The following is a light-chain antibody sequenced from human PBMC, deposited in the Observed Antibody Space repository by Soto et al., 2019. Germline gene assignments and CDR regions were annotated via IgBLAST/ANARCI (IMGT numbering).Light chain of an antibody. CDR1: SSNIGSHF. Sequence: QSVLTQPPSASGTPGQSLTISCSGSSSNIGSHFDYWYQHLPGTAPKLLIFRDGQRPSGVPARFFGSKSGTSASLAITGLRSEDEADYYCAVWDQSLTGWVFGGGTKLTVL. CDR3: AVWDQSLTGWV. J-gene: IGLJ3*02. V-gene: IGLV1-47*01. CDR2: RDG.